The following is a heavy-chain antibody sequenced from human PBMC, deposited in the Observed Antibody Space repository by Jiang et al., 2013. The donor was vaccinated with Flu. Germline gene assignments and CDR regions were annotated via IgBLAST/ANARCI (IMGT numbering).Heavy chain of an antibody. Sequence: YYINWVRQAPGQGLEWMGWIDPNSGDTNYAQKFQGGVTMTWDTSISTAYMELGRVRSDDTAVYYCASWGGYCSTTTCYYGVDVWGQGDHGHRLL. CDR3: ASWGGYCSTTTCYYGVDV. D-gene: IGHD2-2*01. CDR2: IDPNSGDT. V-gene: IGHV1-2*02. J-gene: IGHJ6*02. CDR1: YY.